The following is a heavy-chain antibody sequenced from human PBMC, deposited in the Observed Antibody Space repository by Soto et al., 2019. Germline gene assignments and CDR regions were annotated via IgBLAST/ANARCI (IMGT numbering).Heavy chain of an antibody. Sequence: QVQLVESGGGVVQPGRSLRLSCAASGFTFNNYGMHWVRQAPGKGLEWLAVIWNDGSNSSYANSVKGRFTISRDNSKNTLYLQMSSLRAEDTAVYYCARRQIPPPTRGAANARGGMDVWCQGPTVTVSS. D-gene: IGHD6-13*01. J-gene: IGHJ6*02. CDR3: ARRQIPPPTRGAANARGGMDV. CDR1: GFTFNNYG. CDR2: IWNDGSNS. V-gene: IGHV3-33*01.